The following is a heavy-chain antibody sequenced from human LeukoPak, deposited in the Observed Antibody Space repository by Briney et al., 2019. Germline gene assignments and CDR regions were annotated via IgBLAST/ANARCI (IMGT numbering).Heavy chain of an antibody. CDR1: GVSISSSNSY. Sequence: SETLSLTCTVSGVSISSSNSYWGWIRQPPGKGLDWIGNVYHSGSTYYNPSLKSRVTISLDTSKNQFSLKLSSVTAADTAVYYCARLSPAGYSGSGFFESWGQGTLVTVSS. CDR2: VYHSGST. V-gene: IGHV4-39*07. D-gene: IGHD3-10*01. J-gene: IGHJ4*02. CDR3: ARLSPAGYSGSGFFES.